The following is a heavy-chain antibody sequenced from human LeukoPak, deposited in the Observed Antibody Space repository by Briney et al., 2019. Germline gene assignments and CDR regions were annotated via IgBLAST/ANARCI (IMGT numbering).Heavy chain of an antibody. Sequence: GGSLRLSCAASEFNFSGYSMNWVRQAPGKGLEWISYITISSYTTHYADSVKGRFTISRDNAKNLLYLQMNSLRAEDTAIYYCARHGGSYSFDYWGQGPLVTVSS. CDR3: ARHGGSYSFDY. J-gene: IGHJ4*02. CDR1: EFNFSGYS. D-gene: IGHD1-26*01. CDR2: ITISSYTT. V-gene: IGHV3-48*04.